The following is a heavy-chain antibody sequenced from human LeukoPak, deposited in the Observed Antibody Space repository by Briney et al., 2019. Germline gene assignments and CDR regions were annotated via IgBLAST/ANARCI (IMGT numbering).Heavy chain of an antibody. Sequence: SETLSLTCTVSGGSISSGGYYWSWIRQHPGKGLEWMGYIYYSGSTYYNPSLNSRVTISVDTSQNQFSLKVSSVTAAATAVYYWARGACGGGSCYEFDYWGQGTLVTVSS. J-gene: IGHJ4*02. CDR3: ARGACGGGSCYEFDY. CDR1: GGSISSGGYY. CDR2: IYYSGST. V-gene: IGHV4-31*03. D-gene: IGHD2-15*01.